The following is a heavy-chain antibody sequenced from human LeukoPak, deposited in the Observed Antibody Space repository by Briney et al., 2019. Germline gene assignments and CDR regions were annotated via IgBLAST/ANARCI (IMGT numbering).Heavy chain of an antibody. V-gene: IGHV3-21*01. CDR2: ISSSSSYI. J-gene: IGHJ3*02. Sequence: GGSLRLSCAASRFTFSSYSMNWVRQAPGKGLEWVSSISSSSSYIYYADSVKGRFTISRDNAKNSLYLQMNSLRAEDTAVYYCARMSRADYDILTGHAFDIWGQGTMVTVS. D-gene: IGHD3-9*01. CDR1: RFTFSSYS. CDR3: ARMSRADYDILTGHAFDI.